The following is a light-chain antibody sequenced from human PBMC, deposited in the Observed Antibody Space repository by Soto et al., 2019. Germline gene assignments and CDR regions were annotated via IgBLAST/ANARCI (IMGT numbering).Light chain of an antibody. CDR2: DAS. J-gene: IGKJ1*01. Sequence: EIVLTQSPDTLSLSPGERATLSCRASQSVDSFLAWYQQKPGQAPRLLIYDASNRATAIPARFSGSGSGTDFTLTISSLEPEDFAVYYCQQRSNWPPTFGQGTKV. CDR3: QQRSNWPPT. V-gene: IGKV3-11*01. CDR1: QSVDSF.